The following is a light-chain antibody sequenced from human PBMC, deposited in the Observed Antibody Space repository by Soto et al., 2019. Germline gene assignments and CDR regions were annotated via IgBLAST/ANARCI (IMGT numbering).Light chain of an antibody. Sequence: ENVLTQSPGTLSLSPGERATLSCRAIQSVSSYSLAWYQQKPGQAPRLVMYGTSNRATGIPARFSGSGSGTDLTLTISSLEPEDFAVYYCQQRSNWPPWTFGQGTKVDIK. CDR2: GTS. J-gene: IGKJ1*01. V-gene: IGKV3-11*01. CDR3: QQRSNWPPWT. CDR1: QSVSSY.